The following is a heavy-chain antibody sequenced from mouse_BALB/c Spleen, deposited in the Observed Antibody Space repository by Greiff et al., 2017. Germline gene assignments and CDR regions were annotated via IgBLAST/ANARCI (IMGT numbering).Heavy chain of an antibody. Sequence: EVKLVESGGGLVQPGGSLRLSCATSGFTFTDYYMSWVRQPPGKALEWLGFIRNKANGYTTEYSASVKGRFTISRDNSQSILYLQMNTLRAEDSATYYCARERRQYYFDYWGQGTTLTVAS. CDR1: GFTFTDYY. CDR3: ARERRQYYFDY. CDR2: IRNKANGYTT. J-gene: IGHJ2*01. V-gene: IGHV7-3*02. D-gene: IGHD6-1*01.